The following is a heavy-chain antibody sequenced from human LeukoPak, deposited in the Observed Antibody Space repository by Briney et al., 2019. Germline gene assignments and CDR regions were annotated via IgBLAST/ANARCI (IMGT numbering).Heavy chain of an antibody. CDR2: TRNKPKGYTT. CDR1: GFTFSDHY. V-gene: IGHV3-72*01. J-gene: IGHJ6*02. D-gene: IGHD5-12*01. CDR3: TRGATEATRYYYGLDV. Sequence: GGSLRLSCAASGFTFSDHYMDWVRQAPGKGLEWVGRTRNKPKGYTTEYAASVRGRFTISRDDSKNSLYLQMGSLKTEDTAVYYCTRGATEATRYYYGLDVWGQGTTVTVSS.